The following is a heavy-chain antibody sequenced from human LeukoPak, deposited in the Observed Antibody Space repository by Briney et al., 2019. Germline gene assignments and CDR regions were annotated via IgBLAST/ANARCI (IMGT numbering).Heavy chain of an antibody. CDR3: ARVRARYYDSSGYSF. Sequence: ASVKVSCKASGFTFTGHHMQWVRQASGPGLELVGWINPNSGGTNYAQKFQGRVTMTRDTSISTAYMELSRLRSDDTAVYYCARVRARYYDSSGYSFWGQGTLVTVSS. J-gene: IGHJ4*02. CDR2: INPNSGGT. CDR1: GFTFTGHH. V-gene: IGHV1-2*02. D-gene: IGHD3-22*01.